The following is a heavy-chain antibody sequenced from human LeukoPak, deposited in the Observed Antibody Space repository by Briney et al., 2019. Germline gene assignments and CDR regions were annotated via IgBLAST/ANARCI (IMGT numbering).Heavy chain of an antibody. D-gene: IGHD2-2*01. V-gene: IGHV3-30*02. Sequence: PGGSLRLSCAASGFTFSRFGMHWVRQAPGKGLGWVTFINYDGSKEYYADSVKGRFTISRDSSKNTLYLQMNSLRAEDTAVYYCAKDEVVPSYYYIDVWGKGTPVTVSS. CDR2: INYDGSKE. J-gene: IGHJ6*03. CDR1: GFTFSRFG. CDR3: AKDEVVPSYYYIDV.